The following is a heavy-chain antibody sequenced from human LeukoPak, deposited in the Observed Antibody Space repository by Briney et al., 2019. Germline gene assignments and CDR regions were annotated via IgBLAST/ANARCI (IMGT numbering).Heavy chain of an antibody. J-gene: IGHJ4*02. CDR1: GGTFSSYA. CDR3: ATWAIFGVVMNFDY. Sequence: ASVTVSCKASGGTFSSYAISWVRQAPGQGLEWMGGIIPIFGTANYAQKFQGRVTITADESTSTAYMELSSLRSEDTAVYYCATWAIFGVVMNFDYWGQGTLVTVSS. V-gene: IGHV1-69*13. D-gene: IGHD3-3*01. CDR2: IIPIFGTA.